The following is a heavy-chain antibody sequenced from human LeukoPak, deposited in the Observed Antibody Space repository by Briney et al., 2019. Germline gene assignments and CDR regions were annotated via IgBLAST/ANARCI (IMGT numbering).Heavy chain of an antibody. D-gene: IGHD4-17*01. J-gene: IGHJ3*02. Sequence: PSETLSLTCTVSGGSISSYYWSWIRQPPGKGLEWIGYIYYSGSTNYNPSLKSRVTISVDTSKNQFSLKLSSVTAADTAVYYCARNTVTTPFLAFDIWGQGTMVTVSS. V-gene: IGHV4-59*01. CDR2: IYYSGST. CDR1: GGSISSYY. CDR3: ARNTVTTPFLAFDI.